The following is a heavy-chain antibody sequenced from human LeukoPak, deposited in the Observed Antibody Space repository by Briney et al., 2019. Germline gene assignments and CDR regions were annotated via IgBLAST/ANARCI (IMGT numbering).Heavy chain of an antibody. CDR2: IKNDGTST. CDR3: AGSAAANWFDP. D-gene: IGHD3-10*01. Sequence: GESLRLSCAASGFTFSSYWMHWVRQAPGKGLVWVSRIKNDGTSTIYADSVKGRFTISRDNAKNTLYLQMNSLRAEDTAVYYCAGSAAANWFDPWGQGTLVTVSS. J-gene: IGHJ5*02. CDR1: GFTFSSYW. V-gene: IGHV3-74*01.